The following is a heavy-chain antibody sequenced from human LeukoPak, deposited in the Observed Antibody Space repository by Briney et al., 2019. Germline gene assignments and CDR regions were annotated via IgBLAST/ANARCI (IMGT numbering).Heavy chain of an antibody. V-gene: IGHV4-61*02. CDR1: GGSISSGSYY. D-gene: IGHD6-19*01. Sequence: SETLSLTCTVSGGSISSGSYYWSWIRQPAGKGMEWIGRIYTSGSTNYNPSLKSRVTISVDTSKNQFSLKLSSVTAADTAVYYCARDRGGSSGWYGFYYWGQGTLVTVSS. CDR3: ARDRGGSSGWYGFYY. J-gene: IGHJ4*02. CDR2: IYTSGST.